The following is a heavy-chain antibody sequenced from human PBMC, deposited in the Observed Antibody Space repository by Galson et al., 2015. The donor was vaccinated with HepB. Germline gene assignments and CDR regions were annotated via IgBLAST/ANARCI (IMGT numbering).Heavy chain of an antibody. CDR3: AKDGGSGYGDYYYYYGMDV. V-gene: IGHV3-30*18. D-gene: IGHD4-17*01. Sequence: SLRLSCAASGFTFSSYGMHWVRQAPGKGLEWVAVISYDGSNKYYADSVKGRFTISRDNSKNTLYLQMNSLRAEDTAVYYCAKDGGSGYGDYYYYYGMDVWGQGTTVTVSS. CDR2: ISYDGSNK. J-gene: IGHJ6*02. CDR1: GFTFSSYG.